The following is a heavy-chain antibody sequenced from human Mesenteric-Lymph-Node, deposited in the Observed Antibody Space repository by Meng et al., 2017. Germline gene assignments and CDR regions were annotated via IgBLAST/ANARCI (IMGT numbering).Heavy chain of an antibody. J-gene: IGHJ3*02. Sequence: GESLKISCAASGFTFDDYTMHWVRQAPGKGLEWVSLISWDGGSTYYADSVKGRFIISRDNSKNTLSLQMNSLRAEDTAIYYCASPGRKYTSGYRDACDIWGQGTMVTVSS. D-gene: IGHD5-18*01. CDR2: ISWDGGST. V-gene: IGHV3-43*01. CDR1: GFTFDDYT. CDR3: ASPGRKYTSGYRDACDI.